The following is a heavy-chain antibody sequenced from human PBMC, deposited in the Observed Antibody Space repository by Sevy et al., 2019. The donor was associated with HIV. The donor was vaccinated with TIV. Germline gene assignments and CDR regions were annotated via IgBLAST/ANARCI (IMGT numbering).Heavy chain of an antibody. CDR2: ISYDGSNK. CDR3: ARTFMITFGGVIGNDAFDI. CDR1: GFTFSSYA. D-gene: IGHD3-16*02. V-gene: IGHV3-30-3*01. Sequence: GGSLRLSCAASGFTFSSYAMHWVRQAPGKGLEWVAVISYDGSNKYYADSVKGRFTISRDNSENTLYLQMNSLRAEDTAVYYCARTFMITFGGVIGNDAFDIWGQGTMVTVSS. J-gene: IGHJ3*02.